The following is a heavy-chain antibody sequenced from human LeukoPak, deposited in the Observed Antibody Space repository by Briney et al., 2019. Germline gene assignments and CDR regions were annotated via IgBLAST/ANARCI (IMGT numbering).Heavy chain of an antibody. V-gene: IGHV3-66*02. J-gene: IGHJ4*02. D-gene: IGHD3-22*01. CDR1: GFTVSSNY. CDR2: IYSGGST. Sequence: GGSLRLSCAASGFTVSSNYMSWVRQAPGKGLEWVSVIYSGGSTYYADSVKGRFTISRDNSKNTLYLQMNSLRAEDTAVYYCARDYYDSSGAGSLWGQGTLITVSS. CDR3: ARDYYDSSGAGSL.